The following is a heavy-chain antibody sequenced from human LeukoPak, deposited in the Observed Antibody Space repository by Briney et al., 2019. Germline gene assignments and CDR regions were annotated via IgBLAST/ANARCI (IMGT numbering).Heavy chain of an antibody. D-gene: IGHD4-11*01. Sequence: SETLSLTCDVNGGSLSGSYWSWIRQSPEKGLVWIGEINQSGNSNYNPSLKSRVTILVDTSKNQFSLKLSSVTAADTAVYYCARQKPSTFRQYGRGRPLDSWGQGTLVTVSS. CDR2: INQSGNS. J-gene: IGHJ4*02. CDR3: ARQKPSTFRQYGRGRPLDS. CDR1: GGSLSGSY. V-gene: IGHV4-34*01.